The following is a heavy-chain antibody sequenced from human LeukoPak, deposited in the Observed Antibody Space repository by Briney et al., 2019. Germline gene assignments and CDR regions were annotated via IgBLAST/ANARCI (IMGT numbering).Heavy chain of an antibody. J-gene: IGHJ4*02. Sequence: SETLSLTCTVSGGSISSSSYYWGWIRQPPGKGLEWIGSIYYSGSTYYNPSLKSRVTISVDTSKNQFSLKLSSVTAADTAVYYCARHEDEGATTRFDYWGQGTLVTVSS. CDR3: ARHEDEGATTRFDY. CDR1: GGSISSSSYY. V-gene: IGHV4-39*01. CDR2: IYYSGST. D-gene: IGHD1-14*01.